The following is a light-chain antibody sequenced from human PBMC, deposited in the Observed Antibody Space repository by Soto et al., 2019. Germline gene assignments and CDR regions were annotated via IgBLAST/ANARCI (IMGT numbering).Light chain of an antibody. CDR3: LQDNKYPLT. V-gene: IGKV1-6*01. CDR1: QDIRSD. J-gene: IGKJ4*01. CDR2: ATS. Sequence: AIQMTQFPSSLSASVGDRVTITCRASQDIRSDLGWYQQRPGKAPNLLIYATSSLQSGVPSRFSGSGSGTDFTLTISSLRPEDFATYYCLQDNKYPLTFGGGTKV.